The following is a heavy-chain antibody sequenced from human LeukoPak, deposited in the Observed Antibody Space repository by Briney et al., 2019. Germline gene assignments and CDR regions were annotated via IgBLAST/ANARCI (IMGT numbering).Heavy chain of an antibody. CDR1: GFTFNIYA. CDR2: ISYDAGNK. Sequence: GGSLRLSCAASGFTFNIYAMHWVRQAPGKGLEWVAVISYDAGNKYYADSVKGRFTISRDNSKNTVYLQMNSLRAEDTAVYYCARAGGYSYGDLTFDIWGQGTMVTVSS. CDR3: ARAGGYSYGDLTFDI. J-gene: IGHJ3*02. V-gene: IGHV3-30*04. D-gene: IGHD5-18*01.